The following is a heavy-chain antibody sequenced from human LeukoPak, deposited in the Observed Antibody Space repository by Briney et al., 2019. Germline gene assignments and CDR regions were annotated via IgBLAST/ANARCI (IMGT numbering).Heavy chain of an antibody. J-gene: IGHJ5*02. D-gene: IGHD1-26*01. V-gene: IGHV1-2*02. CDR2: INPNSGGT. Sequence: ASVKVSCKASGYTFTSYYMHWVRQAPGQGGEWMGWINPNSGGTNYAQKFQGRVTMTRDTSISTAYMELSRLRSDDTAVYYCARDFGGRSWFDPWGQGTLVAVSS. CDR1: GYTFTSYY. CDR3: ARDFGGRSWFDP.